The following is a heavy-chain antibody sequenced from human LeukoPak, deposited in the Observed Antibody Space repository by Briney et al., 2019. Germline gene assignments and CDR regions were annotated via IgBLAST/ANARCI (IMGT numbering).Heavy chain of an antibody. J-gene: IGHJ4*02. CDR1: GYTFIQYG. V-gene: IGHV1-18*01. CDR3: ARDLTGSRCRGGRCYFMFGY. D-gene: IGHD2-15*01. CDR2: INTSNGNT. Sequence: ASLKVSCKASGYTFIQYGISWVRQAPGQGREWMWWINTSNGNTNYAHSLQRRVTMTRDTSTSTAYLELRSLPSDDTAVYFCARDLTGSRCRGGRCYFMFGYWGQGTLVTVSS.